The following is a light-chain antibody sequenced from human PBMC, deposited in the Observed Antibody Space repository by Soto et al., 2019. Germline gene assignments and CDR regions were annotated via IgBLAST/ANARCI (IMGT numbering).Light chain of an antibody. CDR2: GAS. Sequence: EIVMTQSPATLSVSPGERATLSCRASQSVSTNLAWYQQKPGQPPRLLIYGASTRATGIPARFSGGGSGTEFTLTIGSLQSEDFAVYYCQQYNKWPPITFGQGTRLEIK. CDR3: QQYNKWPPIT. V-gene: IGKV3D-15*01. J-gene: IGKJ5*01. CDR1: QSVSTN.